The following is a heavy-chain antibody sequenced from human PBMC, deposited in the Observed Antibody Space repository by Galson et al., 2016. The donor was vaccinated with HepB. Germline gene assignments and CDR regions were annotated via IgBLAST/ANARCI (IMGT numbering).Heavy chain of an antibody. V-gene: IGHV1-69*13. Sequence: SVKVSCKASGGTFNNYAFTWVRQAPGQGLEWMGGVIPMFGTANTAQKFQGRVTITADEVTKIAYMELRRLKSEDTAVYYCGTEPLRMPAANGDTSDYWGQGTLVTVSS. D-gene: IGHD6-13*01. J-gene: IGHJ4*02. CDR3: GTEPLRMPAANGDTSDY. CDR2: VIPMFGTA. CDR1: GGTFNNYA.